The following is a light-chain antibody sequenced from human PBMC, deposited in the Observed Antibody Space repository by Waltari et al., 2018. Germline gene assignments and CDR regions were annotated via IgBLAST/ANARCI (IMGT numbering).Light chain of an antibody. CDR2: DVS. CDR3: CSYAGSYTLVV. J-gene: IGLJ2*01. V-gene: IGLV2-11*01. Sequence: QSALTQPRSVSGSPGQSVTISCPGTSSDVGGYNYVSWYQQHPGKAPKLIIYDVSKRPSGVPDRFSGSKSGNTASLTISGLQAEDEADYYCCSYAGSYTLVVFGGGTKLTVL. CDR1: SSDVGGYNY.